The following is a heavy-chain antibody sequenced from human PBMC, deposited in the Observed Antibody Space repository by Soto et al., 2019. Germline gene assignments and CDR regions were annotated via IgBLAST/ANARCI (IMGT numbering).Heavy chain of an antibody. J-gene: IGHJ4*02. V-gene: IGHV4-31*03. CDR1: GGSISSGGYY. Sequence: QVQLQESGPGLVKPSQTLSLTCTVSGGSISSGGYYWRWIRQHPGKGLEWIGYIYYSGSTYYNPSLKSRVTISVDTSKNQFSLKLSSVTAADTAVYYCARDNTVVRGFDYWGQGTLVTVSS. CDR3: ARDNTVVRGFDY. D-gene: IGHD4-17*01. CDR2: IYYSGST.